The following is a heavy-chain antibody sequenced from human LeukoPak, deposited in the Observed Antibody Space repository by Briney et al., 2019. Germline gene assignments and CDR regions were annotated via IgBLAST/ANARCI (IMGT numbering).Heavy chain of an antibody. CDR3: ARTSSGSWSYGMDV. CDR2: IFPSGNT. J-gene: IGHJ6*02. Sequence: SETLSLTCTVSDGSISGYYWSWIRQPAGKGLEWIGRIFPSGNTNYNPSLKSRVTMSVDTSKNQFSLKLSSVTAADTAIYYCARTSSGSWSYGMDVWGQGTTVTVSS. CDR1: DGSISGYY. D-gene: IGHD6-13*01. V-gene: IGHV4-4*07.